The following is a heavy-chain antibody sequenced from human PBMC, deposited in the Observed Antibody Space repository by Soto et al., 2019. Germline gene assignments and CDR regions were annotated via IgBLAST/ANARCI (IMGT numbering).Heavy chain of an antibody. CDR2: ISPHKGDT. Sequence: ASVKVSCKTSGYTFSSIGISWVRQAPGQGLEWMGWISPHKGDTYYAQRLQGRVTMTTGTSTSTAYMELRSLRSDDAAVYFCARDLDGSGSYYTNYWGQGTLVTVYS. J-gene: IGHJ4*02. D-gene: IGHD3-10*01. CDR1: GYTFSSIG. CDR3: ARDLDGSGSYYTNY. V-gene: IGHV1-18*01.